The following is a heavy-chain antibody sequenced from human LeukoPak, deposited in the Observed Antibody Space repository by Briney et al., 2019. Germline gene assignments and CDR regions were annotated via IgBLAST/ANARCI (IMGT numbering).Heavy chain of an antibody. J-gene: IGHJ4*02. CDR1: GFTFSSYG. Sequence: GGSLRLSCAAPGFTFSSYGINWVPQAPGKGLKGVSSISSGSSYIYFADSMKGRFTISRDNTQNLVYLQMNSLKAEDTAVYFCARAAAAADIPYYLDFWGQGTLVTVSS. CDR3: ARAAAAADIPYYLDF. D-gene: IGHD6-25*01. V-gene: IGHV3-21*06. CDR2: ISSGSSYI.